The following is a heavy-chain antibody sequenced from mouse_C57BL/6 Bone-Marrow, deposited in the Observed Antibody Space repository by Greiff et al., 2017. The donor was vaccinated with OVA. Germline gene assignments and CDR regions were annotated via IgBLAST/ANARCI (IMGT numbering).Heavy chain of an antibody. CDR2: IDPSDSYT. V-gene: IGHV1-50*01. Sequence: VQLQQPGAELVKPGASVKLSCKASGYTFTSYWMQWVKQRPGQGLEWIGEIDPSDSYTNYNQKFKGKATLTVDTSSSTAYMQLSSLTSEDSAVYYCARCPYYFDYWGQGTTLTVSS. CDR1: GYTFTSYW. J-gene: IGHJ2*01. CDR3: ARCPYYFDY.